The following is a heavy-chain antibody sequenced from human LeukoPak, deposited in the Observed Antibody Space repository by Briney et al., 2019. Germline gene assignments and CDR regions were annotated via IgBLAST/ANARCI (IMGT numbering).Heavy chain of an antibody. D-gene: IGHD3-10*01. CDR2: ISYDGSNK. J-gene: IGHJ5*02. V-gene: IGHV3-30*18. CDR3: AKGPHTIS. CDR1: GFTFSSYG. Sequence: GGSLRLSCAASGFTFSSYGMHWVRQAPGKGLEWVAVISYDGSNKYYADSVKGRFTISRDNSKNTLYLQMNSLRAEDTAVYYCAKGPHTISWGQGTLVTVSS.